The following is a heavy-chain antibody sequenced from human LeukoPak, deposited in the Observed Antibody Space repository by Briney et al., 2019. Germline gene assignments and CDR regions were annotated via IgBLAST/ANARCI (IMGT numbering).Heavy chain of an antibody. CDR3: ARGGYEVLYYFDY. V-gene: IGHV1-2*02. CDR2: INPHSGGT. Sequence: ASVKVSCKASGYPFTGYYIHWVRQAPGQGLEWMGSINPHSGGTNYAQKFQGRVTMTRDTSISTAYMELSRLRSDDTAVYYCARGGYEVLYYFDYWGQGTLVTVSS. D-gene: IGHD5-12*01. CDR1: GYPFTGYY. J-gene: IGHJ4*02.